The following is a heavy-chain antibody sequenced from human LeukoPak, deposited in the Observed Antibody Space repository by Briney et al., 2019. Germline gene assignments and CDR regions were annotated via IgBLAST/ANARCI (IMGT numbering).Heavy chain of an antibody. CDR1: GYTFTGYH. CDR3: ARGQYSGSYYTDY. D-gene: IGHD1-26*01. CDR2: INPNSGGT. J-gene: IGHJ4*02. Sequence: ASVKVSCKASGYTFTGYHMHWVRQAPGQGLEWMGWINPNSGGTNHAQKFQGRVTTTRDTSISTAYMELSRLRSDDTAVYYCARGQYSGSYYTDYWGQGTLVTVSS. V-gene: IGHV1-2*02.